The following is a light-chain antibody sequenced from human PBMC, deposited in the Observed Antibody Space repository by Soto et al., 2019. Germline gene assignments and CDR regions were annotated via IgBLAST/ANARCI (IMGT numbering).Light chain of an antibody. CDR1: QYVSTTF. Sequence: IVLTQSPGTLSLSPGERATLSCRVSQYVSTTFFAWYQQKPGQAPRLLIYGTSNRATAIPDRFSGSGSGTDFTLTISRPEPEDFAVYYCQQYGSSPLTFGGGTRMEIK. CDR2: GTS. J-gene: IGKJ4*01. CDR3: QQYGSSPLT. V-gene: IGKV3-20*01.